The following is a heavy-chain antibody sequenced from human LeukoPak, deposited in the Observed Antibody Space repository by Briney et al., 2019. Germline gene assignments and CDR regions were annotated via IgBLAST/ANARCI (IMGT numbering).Heavy chain of an antibody. CDR1: GFTFSGYA. Sequence: GGSLRLSCAASGFTFSGYAMNWVRQAPGKGLEWVSSVSSTGSNTYYADSVKGRFTISRDDAKSSLYLQMNSLRAEDTAVYYCARRNAMDVWGQGTTVIVFS. J-gene: IGHJ6*02. V-gene: IGHV3-21*04. CDR2: VSSTGSNT. CDR3: ARRNAMDV.